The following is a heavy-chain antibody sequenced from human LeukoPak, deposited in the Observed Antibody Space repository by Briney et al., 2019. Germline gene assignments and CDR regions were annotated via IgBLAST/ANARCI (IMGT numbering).Heavy chain of an antibody. CDR1: GGTFSSYA. Sequence: SVKVSCKASGGTFSSYAISWVRQAPGQGLEWMGRIIPIFGIANYAQKFQGRVTITADKSTSTAYMELSSLRSEDTAVYYCARDGMGTTVTTNHNYGYGRFGLKKDGTDVWGQGTTVTVSS. CDR3: ARDGMGTTVTTNHNYGYGRFGLKKDGTDV. CDR2: IIPIFGIA. D-gene: IGHD4-17*01. V-gene: IGHV1-69*04. J-gene: IGHJ6*02.